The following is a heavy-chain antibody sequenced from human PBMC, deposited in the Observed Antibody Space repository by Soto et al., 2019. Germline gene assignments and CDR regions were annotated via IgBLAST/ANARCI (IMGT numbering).Heavy chain of an antibody. CDR1: GFTFSSYA. CDR2: ISGSGGST. J-gene: IGHJ6*02. D-gene: IGHD5-12*01. V-gene: IGHV3-23*01. CDR3: AKHIDIVASIGNYGMDV. Sequence: EVQLLESGGGLVQPGGSLRLSCAASGFTFSSYAMSWVRQAPGKGLEWVSAISGSGGSTYYEDSVKGRFTISRDNSKNTLYLQMNSLRGQDSAVYYCAKHIDIVASIGNYGMDVWGQGTTVTVSS.